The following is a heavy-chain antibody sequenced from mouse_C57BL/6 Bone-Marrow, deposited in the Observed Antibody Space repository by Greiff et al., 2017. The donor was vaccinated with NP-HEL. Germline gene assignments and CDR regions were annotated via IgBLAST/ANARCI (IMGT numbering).Heavy chain of an antibody. CDR1: GYTFTSYW. V-gene: IGHV1-69*01. J-gene: IGHJ3*01. Sequence: VQLQQSGAELVMPGASVKLSCKASGYTFTSYWMHWVKQRPGQGLEWIGEIDPSDSYTNYNQKFKGKSTLTVDKSSSTAYMQLSSLTSEDSAVYYCARGGGFAYWGQGTLVTVSA. CDR2: IDPSDSYT. CDR3: ARGGGFAY.